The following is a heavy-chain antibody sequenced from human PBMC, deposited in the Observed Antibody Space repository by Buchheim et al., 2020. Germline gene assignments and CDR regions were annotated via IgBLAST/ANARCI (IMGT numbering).Heavy chain of an antibody. CDR3: VRFGIVPPIYYFDY. J-gene: IGHJ4*02. D-gene: IGHD2/OR15-2a*01. Sequence: EVQLVESGGGLVQPGGSLRLSCAASGFTFSSYWMSWVRQAPGKGLEWVANIKEDGTEVHFVDSVKGRFFISRDHARNSLYLQLNSLRVEDSAMYYCVRFGIVPPIYYFDYWGQGT. V-gene: IGHV3-7*01. CDR2: IKEDGTEV. CDR1: GFTFSSYW.